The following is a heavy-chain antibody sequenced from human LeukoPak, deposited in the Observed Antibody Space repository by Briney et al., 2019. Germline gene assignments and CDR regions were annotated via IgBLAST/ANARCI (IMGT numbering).Heavy chain of an antibody. J-gene: IGHJ5*02. CDR1: GFTFNNYN. Sequence: PGGSLRLSCAASGFTFNNYNMNWVRQAPGKGLEWVSLISFSTTTIYYADSVKGRFTISRDNAKNSLYLQMNGLRAEDTAVYYCARGVKSAIGKWNYVWFDPWGQGTLVTVSS. D-gene: IGHD1-7*01. V-gene: IGHV3-48*01. CDR2: ISFSTTTI. CDR3: ARGVKSAIGKWNYVWFDP.